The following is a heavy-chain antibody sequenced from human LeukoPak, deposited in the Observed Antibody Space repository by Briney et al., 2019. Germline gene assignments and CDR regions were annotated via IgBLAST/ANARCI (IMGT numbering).Heavy chain of an antibody. D-gene: IGHD3-3*01. CDR1: GGSISSYY. CDR2: IYYSGST. Sequence: SETLSLTCTVSGGSISSYYWSWIRQPPGKGLEWIGYIYYSGSTNYNPSLKSRVTISVDTSKSQFSLKLSSVTAADTAVYYCARGSPLLSDFWSGYISWFDPWGQGTLVTVSS. J-gene: IGHJ5*02. V-gene: IGHV4-59*01. CDR3: ARGSPLLSDFWSGYISWFDP.